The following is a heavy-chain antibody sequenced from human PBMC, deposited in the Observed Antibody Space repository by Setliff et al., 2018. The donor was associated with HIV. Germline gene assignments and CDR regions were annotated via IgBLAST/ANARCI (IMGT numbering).Heavy chain of an antibody. V-gene: IGHV1-8*02. Sequence: ASVKVSCKASGYTFTTYDINWVRQAAGQGLEWMGWMNPNSGNTGYAQRFQGRLTMTRNTSISTAYMELNSLMSEDTAVYFCAIRWEVVVATTRRGLDIWGQGTMVTVSS. CDR1: GYTFTTYD. D-gene: IGHD2-15*01. J-gene: IGHJ3*02. CDR2: MNPNSGNT. CDR3: AIRWEVVVATTRRGLDI.